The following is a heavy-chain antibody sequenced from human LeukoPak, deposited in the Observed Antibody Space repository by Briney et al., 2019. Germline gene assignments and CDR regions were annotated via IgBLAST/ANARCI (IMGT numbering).Heavy chain of an antibody. V-gene: IGHV1-8*01. CDR3: ARVRGGSGYDPIDY. CDR1: GYTFTSYD. Sequence: ASVKVSCKASGYTFTSYDINWVRQATGQGLEWMGWMNPNSGNTGYAQKFQGRVTMTRNTSISTAYMELSSLRSEDTAVYYCARVRGGSGYDPIDYWGQGTLVTVSS. D-gene: IGHD5-12*01. CDR2: MNPNSGNT. J-gene: IGHJ4*02.